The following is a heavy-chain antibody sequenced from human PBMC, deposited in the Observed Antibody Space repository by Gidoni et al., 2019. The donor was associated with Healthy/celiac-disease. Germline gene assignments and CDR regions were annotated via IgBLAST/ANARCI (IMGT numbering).Heavy chain of an antibody. D-gene: IGHD2-15*01. V-gene: IGHV1-24*01. Sequence: QVQLVQSGAEVKKPGASVKVSCKVSGYTITELSMHWVRQAPGKGLEWLGGFDPEDGETIYAPKFQGRVTMTEDTSTYTAYMELSSLRSEDTALYYSATDPGLGYCSGGSCYSGYWGQGTLVTVSS. CDR3: ATDPGLGYCSGGSCYSGY. CDR1: GYTITELS. J-gene: IGHJ4*02. CDR2: FDPEDGET.